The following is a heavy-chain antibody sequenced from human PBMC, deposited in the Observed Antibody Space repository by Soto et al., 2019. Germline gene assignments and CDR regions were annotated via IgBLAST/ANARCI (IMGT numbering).Heavy chain of an antibody. CDR1: GFTFRSSW. CDR3: ARDPQYYYDSSGYYSDP. V-gene: IGHV3-74*01. CDR2: INSDGSST. Sequence: GGSLRLSCAASGFTFRSSWMHWVRQAPRKGLVRVSRINSDGSSTSYADSVKGRFTISRDNAKNTLYLQMNSLRAEDTAVYYCARDPQYYYDSSGYYSDPWGQGTLVTVSS. J-gene: IGHJ4*02. D-gene: IGHD3-22*01.